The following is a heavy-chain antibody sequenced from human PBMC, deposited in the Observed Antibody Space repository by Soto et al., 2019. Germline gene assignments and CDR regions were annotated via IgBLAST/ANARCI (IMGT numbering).Heavy chain of an antibody. CDR1: GFTFSSYW. V-gene: IGHV3-7*05. CDR2: IKRDGSEK. Sequence: GGSLRLSCAASGFTFSSYWMSWVRQAPGKGLEWVANIKRDGSEKYYVDSVKGRFTISRDNAKNSLYLQMNSLRAEDTAVYYCARDPLYWNYLYYYYGMDVWGQGTTVTVSS. J-gene: IGHJ6*02. D-gene: IGHD1-7*01. CDR3: ARDPLYWNYLYYYYGMDV.